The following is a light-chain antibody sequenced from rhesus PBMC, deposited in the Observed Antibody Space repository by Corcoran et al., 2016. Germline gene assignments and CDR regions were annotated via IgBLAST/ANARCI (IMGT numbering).Light chain of an antibody. CDR3: QQGYSYPYS. CDR1: QSLSYY. J-gene: IGKJ2*01. V-gene: IGKV1S9*01. CDR2: RAS. Sequence: DIQMTQSPSSLSASVGDRVTITCQASQSLSYYLNWYQQKPGKIPKLLIYRASILQSGIPSRFSGGGSGTDSTLTISSLQPEGFATYYCQQGYSYPYSFGQGTKVEIK.